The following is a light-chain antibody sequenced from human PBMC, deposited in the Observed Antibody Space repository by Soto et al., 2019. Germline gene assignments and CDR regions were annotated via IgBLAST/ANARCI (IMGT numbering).Light chain of an antibody. CDR2: AAS. Sequence: DIQMTQSPSSLSASVGDRVTITCRASQGISNNLAWYQQKPGKAPRLLIYAASTMHSGVPSRFSGSGSGTDFPPTSSSLQPDDAASYCHQKNNCAPCTFGQGTKLEIK. J-gene: IGKJ2*02. V-gene: IGKV1-27*01. CDR1: QGISNN. CDR3: QKNNCAPCT.